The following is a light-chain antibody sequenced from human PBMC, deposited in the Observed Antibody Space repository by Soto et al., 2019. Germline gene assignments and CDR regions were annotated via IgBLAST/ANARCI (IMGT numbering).Light chain of an antibody. Sequence: ESVLTQSPVTLSLSPGERATLSCRASQSVGNYLAWYQQKPGQAPRLLIYDASNRATGFPARFSGSGSGTDFTLTISSLEPEDFAVYYCQQRDNWYTFGQGTKLEIK. J-gene: IGKJ2*01. CDR3: QQRDNWYT. CDR2: DAS. CDR1: QSVGNY. V-gene: IGKV3-11*01.